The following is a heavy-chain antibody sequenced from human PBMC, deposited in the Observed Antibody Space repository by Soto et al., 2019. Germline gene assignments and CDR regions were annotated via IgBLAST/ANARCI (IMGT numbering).Heavy chain of an antibody. CDR2: ISPAGSSI. CDR1: GFSFSIYS. D-gene: IGHD3-10*01. Sequence: EGQLVEFGGGLVKPGGSLRLSCAASGFSFSIYSYNWVRQAPGKGLEWLSYISPAGSSIYYADSVKGRFTISRDSVRDSVYLQMSSLRAEDTAVYYCAKDRGGSGAFDIWGQGTMVTVSS. V-gene: IGHV3-48*01. J-gene: IGHJ3*02. CDR3: AKDRGGSGAFDI.